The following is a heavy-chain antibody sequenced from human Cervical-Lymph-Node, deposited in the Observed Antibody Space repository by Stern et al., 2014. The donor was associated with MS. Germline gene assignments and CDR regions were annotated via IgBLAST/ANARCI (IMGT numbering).Heavy chain of an antibody. CDR2: IFPRDSNT. Sequence: VQLVESGAEVKKPGESLKISCEASGYLFDDYWIGWVRQMSGRGLELVAIIFPRDSNTRYSPSVQGQVTISADKSIRTAYLQWSSLRAADPAIYYCAKSPATPSGYDRFDYWGQGALVTVSS. V-gene: IGHV5-51*03. D-gene: IGHD5-12*01. CDR3: AKSPATPSGYDRFDY. CDR1: GYLFDDYW. J-gene: IGHJ4*02.